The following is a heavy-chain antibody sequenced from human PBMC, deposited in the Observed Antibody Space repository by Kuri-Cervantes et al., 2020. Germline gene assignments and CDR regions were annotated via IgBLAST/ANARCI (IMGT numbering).Heavy chain of an antibody. V-gene: IGHV3-74*01. Sequence: GESLKISCAASGFTFSSYWMHWVRQAPGKGLVWVSRLNNDGSSTKFADSVRGRFTISRDNAKNTVYLQMNSLRAEDTAVYYCAKEAVRGVSKYYFDYWGQGTLVTVSS. D-gene: IGHD3-10*01. J-gene: IGHJ4*02. CDR3: AKEAVRGVSKYYFDY. CDR1: GFTFSSYW. CDR2: LNNDGSST.